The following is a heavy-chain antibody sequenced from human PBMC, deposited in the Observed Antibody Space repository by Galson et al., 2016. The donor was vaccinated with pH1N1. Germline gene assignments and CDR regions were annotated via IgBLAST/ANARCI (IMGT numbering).Heavy chain of an antibody. V-gene: IGHV4-30-4*08. CDR2: IYYSGST. J-gene: IGHJ4*02. D-gene: IGHD4-17*01. CDR3: ARLLYGDYVGTLDY. Sequence: SWVRQAPGKGLEWIGYIYYSGSTYYNPSLKSRVTISVDTSKNQFSLKLSSVTAADTAVYYCARLLYGDYVGTLDYWGQGTLVTVSS.